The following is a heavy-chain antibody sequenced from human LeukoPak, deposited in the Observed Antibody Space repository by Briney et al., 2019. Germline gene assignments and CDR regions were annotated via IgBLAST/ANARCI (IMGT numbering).Heavy chain of an antibody. D-gene: IGHD6-13*01. V-gene: IGHV4-39*01. CDR2: IYYSGST. CDR3: ASEYSSSWYVAY. J-gene: IGHJ4*02. CDR1: GGSISSSSYD. Sequence: KPSETLSLTCTVSGGSISSSSYDWGWIRQPPGKGLEWIGSIYYSGSTYYNPSLKSRVTISVDTSKNQFSLKLSSVTAADTAVYYCASEYSSSWYVAYWGQGTLVTVSS.